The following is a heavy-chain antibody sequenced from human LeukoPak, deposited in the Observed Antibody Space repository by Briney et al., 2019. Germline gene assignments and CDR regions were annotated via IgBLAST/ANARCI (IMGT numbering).Heavy chain of an antibody. CDR2: INPYSGGT. Sequence: ASVKVSCKASGYAHTRYYRHWVRQAPGQGLEWMGWINPYSGGTKYAQKFQGRVTMTRDTSINTAYMELTRLISDDTPVYYCGRSMVRGDHPYYYYYGGDGWGQGTTVTVSS. J-gene: IGHJ6*02. CDR1: GYAHTRYY. CDR3: GRSMVRGDHPYYYYYGGDG. V-gene: IGHV1-2*02. D-gene: IGHD3-10*01.